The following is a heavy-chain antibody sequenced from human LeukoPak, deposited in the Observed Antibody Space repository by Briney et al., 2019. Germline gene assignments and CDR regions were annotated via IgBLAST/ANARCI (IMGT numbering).Heavy chain of an antibody. CDR3: ARVYSIRSFDY. V-gene: IGHV1-2*02. CDR1: GYTFTSYF. Sequence: ASVKVSCKASGYTFTSYFIHWVRQAPGQGLEWMGWINPNSGDTNYAQKFQGRVTMTRDTSITTAYMELSRLTSDDTAVYYCARVYSIRSFDYWGQGTLVTVSS. D-gene: IGHD2-15*01. CDR2: INPNSGDT. J-gene: IGHJ4*02.